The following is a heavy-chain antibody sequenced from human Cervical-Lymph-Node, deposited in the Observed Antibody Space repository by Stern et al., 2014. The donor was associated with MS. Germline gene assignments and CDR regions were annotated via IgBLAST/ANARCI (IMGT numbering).Heavy chain of an antibody. V-gene: IGHV3-30*18. CDR2: ISYDGSNK. J-gene: IGHJ6*02. D-gene: IGHD2-8*01. CDR1: GFTFSSYG. CDR3: AKGGLMVYAIRGMDV. Sequence: MQLVESGGGVVQPGRSLRLSCAASGFTFSSYGMHWVRQAPGKGLEWVAVISYDGSNKYYADSVKGRFTISRDNSKNTLYLQMNSLRAEDTAVYYCAKGGLMVYAIRGMDVWGQGTTVTVSS.